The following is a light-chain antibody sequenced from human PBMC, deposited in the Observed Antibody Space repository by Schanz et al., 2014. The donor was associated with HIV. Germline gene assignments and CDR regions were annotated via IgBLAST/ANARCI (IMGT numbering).Light chain of an antibody. CDR2: AAS. CDR3: QETYSTPSIT. Sequence: DVQMTQSPSSLSASVGDRVTITCWASQSISTFLNWYQQKPGKAPKLLIHAASSLQSGVPSRFSGSGSGTDFTLIISSLQPEDFGSYYCQETYSTPSITFGHGTRLEIK. V-gene: IGKV1-39*01. CDR1: QSISTF. J-gene: IGKJ5*01.